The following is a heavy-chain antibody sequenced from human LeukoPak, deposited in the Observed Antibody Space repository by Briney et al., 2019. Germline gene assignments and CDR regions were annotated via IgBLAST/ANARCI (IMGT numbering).Heavy chain of an antibody. J-gene: IGHJ3*02. CDR1: GGSISSSSYY. V-gene: IGHV4-39*01. Sequence: PSETLSLTCTVSGGSISSSSYYWGWIRQPPGKGLEWIGSMYYSGRTYYNPSLKSRVTISVDTSKNQFSLKLSSVTAADTAVYYCVRQATYCSSTSCYKAVDAFDIWGQGTMVTVSS. CDR3: VRQATYCSSTSCYKAVDAFDI. CDR2: MYYSGRT. D-gene: IGHD2-2*02.